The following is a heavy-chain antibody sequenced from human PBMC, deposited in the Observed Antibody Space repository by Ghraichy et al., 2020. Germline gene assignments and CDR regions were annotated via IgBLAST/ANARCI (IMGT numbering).Heavy chain of an antibody. CDR2: ISAYNGNT. Sequence: ASVKVSCKASGYTFTSYGISWVRQAPGQGLEWMGWISAYNGNTNYAQKLQGRVTMTTDTSTSTAYMELRSLRSDDTAVYYCARNYNYYYYYYMDVWGKGTTVTVSS. D-gene: IGHD1-1*01. V-gene: IGHV1-18*01. CDR3: ARNYNYYYYYYMDV. CDR1: GYTFTSYG. J-gene: IGHJ6*03.